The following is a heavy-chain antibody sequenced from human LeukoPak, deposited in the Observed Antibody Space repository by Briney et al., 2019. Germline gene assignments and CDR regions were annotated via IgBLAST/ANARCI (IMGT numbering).Heavy chain of an antibody. J-gene: IGHJ5*02. D-gene: IGHD2-8*01. CDR3: ARERRVSAWFDP. V-gene: IGHV4-59*12. CDR1: GGSISSYY. Sequence: SETLSLTCTVSGGSISSYYWSWIRQPPGKGLEWIGYIYYSGSTNYNPPLKSRVTISVDTSKNQFSLKLSSVTAADTAVYYCARERRVSAWFDPWGQGTLVTVSS. CDR2: IYYSGST.